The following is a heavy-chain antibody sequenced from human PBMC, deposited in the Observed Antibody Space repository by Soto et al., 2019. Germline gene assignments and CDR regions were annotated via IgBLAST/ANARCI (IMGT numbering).Heavy chain of an antibody. Sequence: SETLSLTCTVSGGSISSYYWTWIRQPPGKGLEWIGYIYYSGSTNYNPSLKSRVTISVDTSKKQISLKLRSVTAADTAVYYCARTLGGQQLEAYYYYGMDVWGQGTTVTVSS. CDR3: ARTLGGQQLEAYYYYGMDV. CDR2: IYYSGST. D-gene: IGHD6-13*01. V-gene: IGHV4-59*01. CDR1: GGSISSYY. J-gene: IGHJ6*02.